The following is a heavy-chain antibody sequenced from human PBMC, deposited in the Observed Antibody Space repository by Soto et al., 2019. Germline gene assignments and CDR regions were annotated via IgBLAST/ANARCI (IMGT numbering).Heavy chain of an antibody. D-gene: IGHD3-10*01. CDR2: ISAYNGNT. Sequence: ASVKVSCKASGYTFTSYGISWVRQAPGQGLEWMGWISAYNGNTNYAQKFQGRVTMTRDTSTSTVYMELSSLRSEDTAVYYCARAEPYGGGFDPWGQGTLVTVSS. J-gene: IGHJ5*02. V-gene: IGHV1-18*01. CDR1: GYTFTSYG. CDR3: ARAEPYGGGFDP.